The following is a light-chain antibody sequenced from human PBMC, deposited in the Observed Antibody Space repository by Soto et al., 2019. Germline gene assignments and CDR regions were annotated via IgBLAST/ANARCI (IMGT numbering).Light chain of an antibody. CDR1: QSLLHSNG. CDR2: KTS. V-gene: IGKV1-5*03. Sequence: MTQSPLSLPVTPGEPASISCRSSQSLLHSNGYNYLAWYQQKPGKVPKLLIYKTSSLESGVPSRFSGSGSGTEFTLTISSLQPDDFATYYCQQYKSYPWTFGQGTKVDIK. CDR3: QQYKSYPWT. J-gene: IGKJ1*01.